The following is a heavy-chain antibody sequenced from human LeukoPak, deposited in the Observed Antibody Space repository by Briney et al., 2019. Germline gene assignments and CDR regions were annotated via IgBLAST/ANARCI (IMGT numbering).Heavy chain of an antibody. J-gene: IGHJ4*02. CDR3: AGTGTVTTTFDY. D-gene: IGHD4-17*01. CDR2: INHSGST. CDR1: GGSFSGYY. Sequence: SETLSLTCAVYGGSFSGYYWSWIRQPPGKGLEWIGEINHSGSTNYNPSLKSRVTISVDTSKNQFSLKLSSVTAADTAVYYCAGTGTVTTTFDYWGQGTLVTVSS. V-gene: IGHV4-34*01.